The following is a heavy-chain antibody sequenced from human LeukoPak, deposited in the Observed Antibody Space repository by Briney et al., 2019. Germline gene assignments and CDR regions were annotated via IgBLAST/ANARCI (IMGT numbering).Heavy chain of an antibody. D-gene: IGHD1-1*01. CDR1: GFIFNNYT. V-gene: IGHV3-9*01. CDR3: EKDDRRNDTSAPTPGSLH. J-gene: IGHJ4*02. Sequence: PGGSLRLSCAGSGFIFNNYTMHWVRQPPGKGLEWGSGISWNSGSIDYAESVKGRFTISRDNAKNSLYLQMNSLRVEDTRVYYCEKDDRRNDTSAPTPGSLHWGQGALVTVSS. CDR2: ISWNSGSI.